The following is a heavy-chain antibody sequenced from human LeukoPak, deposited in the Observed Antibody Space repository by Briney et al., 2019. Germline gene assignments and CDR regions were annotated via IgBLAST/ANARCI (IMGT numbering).Heavy chain of an antibody. CDR1: GFTVSSNY. J-gene: IGHJ3*02. CDR2: IYSGGST. V-gene: IGHV3-53*01. Sequence: TGGSLRLSCAASGFTVSSNYMSWVRQAPGKGLEWVSVIYSGGSTYYADSVKGRFTISRDNSKNTLYLRMNSLRAEDTAVYYCARVKTAMVDDAFDIWGQGTMVTVSS. D-gene: IGHD5-18*01. CDR3: ARVKTAMVDDAFDI.